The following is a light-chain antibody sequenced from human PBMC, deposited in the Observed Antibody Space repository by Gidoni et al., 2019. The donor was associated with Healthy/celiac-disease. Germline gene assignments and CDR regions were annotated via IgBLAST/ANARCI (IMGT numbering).Light chain of an antibody. V-gene: IGKV3-20*01. Sequence: IVLPQSPGPLSLSPGERATLSCRASQSVSRSYLAWYQQKPGQDPRLLLYGASSCATGIPDRFSGSGSGTDFTLTISRLEPDDFAVYYCQQYGSSPLTFGGGTKVEIK. CDR1: QSVSRSY. CDR3: QQYGSSPLT. J-gene: IGKJ4*01. CDR2: GAS.